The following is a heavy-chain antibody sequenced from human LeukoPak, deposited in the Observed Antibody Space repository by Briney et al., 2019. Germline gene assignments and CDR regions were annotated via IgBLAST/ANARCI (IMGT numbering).Heavy chain of an antibody. CDR2: ISSSSSYI. Sequence: GGSLRLSCAASGFTFSSYSMNWVRQAPGKGLEWVSSISSSSSYIYYADSVKGRFTISRDNAKNSLYLQMNSLRAEDTAVYYCARYSSSWYNYYYYMDVWGKGTTVTVSS. CDR1: GFTFSSYS. V-gene: IGHV3-21*01. D-gene: IGHD6-13*01. J-gene: IGHJ6*03. CDR3: ARYSSSWYNYYYYMDV.